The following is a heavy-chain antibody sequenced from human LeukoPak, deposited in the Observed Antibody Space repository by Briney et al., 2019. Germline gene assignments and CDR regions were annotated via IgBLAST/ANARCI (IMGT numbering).Heavy chain of an antibody. Sequence: ASVKVFCKASGGTFSSYAISWVRQAPGQGLEWMGGIIPIFGTANYAQKFQGRVTITTDESTSTAYKELSSPRSEATAVYYCARDTCRSTSCYGRFACWGQGTLVTVSS. D-gene: IGHD2-2*01. V-gene: IGHV1-69*05. J-gene: IGHJ4*02. CDR2: IIPIFGTA. CDR3: ARDTCRSTSCYGRFAC. CDR1: GGTFSSYA.